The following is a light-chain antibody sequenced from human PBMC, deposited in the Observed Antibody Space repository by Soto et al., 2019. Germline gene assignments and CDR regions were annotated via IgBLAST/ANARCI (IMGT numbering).Light chain of an antibody. CDR2: GAS. CDR3: QQYSKWPPT. CDR1: QGVRSD. Sequence: EIVLTQSPYTLSVSPGDRATLSCRASQGVRSDLAWYQQKAGQSPRLLIYGASTRAAETPARFRGSGSETEFTLTISSLQSEDFAVYYCQQYSKWPPTFGGGTKVDIK. V-gene: IGKV3-15*01. J-gene: IGKJ4*01.